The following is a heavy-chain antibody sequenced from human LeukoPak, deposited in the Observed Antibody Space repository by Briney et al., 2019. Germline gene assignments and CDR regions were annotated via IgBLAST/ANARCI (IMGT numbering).Heavy chain of an antibody. V-gene: IGHV3-7*03. D-gene: IGHD6-6*01. J-gene: IGHJ5*02. Sequence: GGSLRLSCVASGFTFTKYWMSWVRQAPGKGLERVANIKEDGSGKNYVDSVKGRFTISRDNAKNSLHLQMNSLTAEDTAVYYCARDVADRGLKRFDPWGQGTPVTVSS. CDR2: IKEDGSGK. CDR3: ARDVADRGLKRFDP. CDR1: GFTFTKYW.